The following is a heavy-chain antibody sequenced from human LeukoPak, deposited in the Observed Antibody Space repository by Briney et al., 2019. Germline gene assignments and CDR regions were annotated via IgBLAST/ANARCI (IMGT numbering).Heavy chain of an antibody. CDR1: GGTFSSYA. V-gene: IGHV1-69*13. D-gene: IGHD5-18*01. CDR2: IIPIFGTA. Sequence: ASVKVSCKASGGTFSSYAISWVRQAPGQGLEWMGGIIPIFGTANYAQKFQGRVTITADESTSTAYMELSSLRSEDTAVYYCARVAWKQLWLLDYWGQGTLVTVSS. J-gene: IGHJ4*02. CDR3: ARVAWKQLWLLDY.